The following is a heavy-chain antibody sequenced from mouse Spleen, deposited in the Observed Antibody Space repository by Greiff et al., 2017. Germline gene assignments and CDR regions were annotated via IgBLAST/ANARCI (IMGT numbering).Heavy chain of an antibody. Sequence: VQLQQPGAELVKPGASVKMSCKASGYTFTSYWITWVKQRPGQGLEWIGDIYPGSGSTYYNEKFKSKATLTVDTSSSTDYMQLSSLTSEDSAVDYCERKDMNPTTWFDYGGQGTLVTVSA. CDR2: IYPGSGST. V-gene: IGHV1-55*01. D-gene: IGHD1-1*01. CDR3: ERKDMNPTTWFDY. CDR1: GYTFTSYW. J-gene: IGHJ3*01.